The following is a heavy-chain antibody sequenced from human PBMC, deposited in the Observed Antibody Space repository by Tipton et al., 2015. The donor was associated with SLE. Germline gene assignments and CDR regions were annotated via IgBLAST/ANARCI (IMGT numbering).Heavy chain of an antibody. Sequence: QVQLVQSGAEVKKPGASVKVSCKASGYTFTDSYVHWVRQAPGQGLEWMGIINPSGGSTSYAQKFQGRVTMTRDTSTSTVYMELSSLRSEDTAVYYCARESPPPGGSYDYWGQGTLVTVSS. CDR3: ARESPPPGGSYDY. CDR2: INPSGGST. J-gene: IGHJ4*02. V-gene: IGHV1-46*01. CDR1: GYTFTDSY. D-gene: IGHD1-26*01.